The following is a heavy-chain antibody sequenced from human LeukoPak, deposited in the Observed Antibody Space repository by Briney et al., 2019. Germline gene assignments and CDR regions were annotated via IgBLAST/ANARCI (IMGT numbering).Heavy chain of an antibody. Sequence: GGSLRLSCAASGFTFSNYWVHWVRQAPGKGLVWVSRINRDGSTTNYADSVKGRFTVSRDNAKNTLNLQMNSLRAEDTAECYCARDKKSGESSEIDYWGQGTLVTVSS. CDR1: GFTFSNYW. J-gene: IGHJ4*02. CDR3: ARDKKSGESSEIDY. D-gene: IGHD3-10*01. V-gene: IGHV3-74*01. CDR2: INRDGSTT.